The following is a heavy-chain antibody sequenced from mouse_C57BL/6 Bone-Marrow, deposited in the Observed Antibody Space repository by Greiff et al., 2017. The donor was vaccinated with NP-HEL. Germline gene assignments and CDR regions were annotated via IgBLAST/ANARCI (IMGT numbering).Heavy chain of an antibody. CDR3: AKGTVVAEGYYAMDY. V-gene: IGHV1-7*01. CDR2: INPSSGYT. J-gene: IGHJ4*01. CDR1: GYTFTSYW. Sequence: VKLVESGAELAKPGASVKLSCKASGYTFTSYWMHWVKQRPGQGLEWIGYINPSSGYTKYNQKFKDKATLTADKYSSTAYMQLSSLTYEDSAVYYCAKGTVVAEGYYAMDYWGQGTSVTVSS. D-gene: IGHD1-1*01.